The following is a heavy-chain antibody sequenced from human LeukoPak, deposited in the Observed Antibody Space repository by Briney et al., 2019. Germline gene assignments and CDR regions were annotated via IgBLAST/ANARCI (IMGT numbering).Heavy chain of an antibody. CDR3: AKGANYVDTAMEDAFDI. CDR2: ISGSGGST. CDR1: GFTFSSYA. J-gene: IGHJ3*02. Sequence: GGSLRLSCAASGFTFSSYAMSWVRQAPGKGLGWVSAISGSGGSTYYADSVKGRLTISRDNSKNTLYLQMNSLRAEDTAVYYCAKGANYVDTAMEDAFDIWGQGTMVTVSS. V-gene: IGHV3-23*01. D-gene: IGHD5-18*01.